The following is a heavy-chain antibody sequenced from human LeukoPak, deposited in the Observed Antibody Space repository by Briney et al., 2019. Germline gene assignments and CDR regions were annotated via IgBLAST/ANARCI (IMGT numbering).Heavy chain of an antibody. D-gene: IGHD2-2*01. V-gene: IGHV4-39*01. J-gene: IGHJ4*02. CDR1: GGSISSSAYH. Sequence: SETLSLTCTVSGGSISSSAYHWGWIRQPPGKGLEWIGSIHIGGSTYYNPSLKSRVTISVDTSKNQFSLNLSSVTAADTAMYYCAGPGSPGWSWCSCPHQPNSWGQGTLVTVSS. CDR3: AGPGSPGWSWCSCPHQPNS. CDR2: IHIGGST.